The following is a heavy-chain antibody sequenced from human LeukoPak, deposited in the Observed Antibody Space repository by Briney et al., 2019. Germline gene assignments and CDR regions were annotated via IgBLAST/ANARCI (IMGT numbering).Heavy chain of an antibody. CDR2: INHSGST. V-gene: IGHV4-34*01. J-gene: IGHJ4*02. CDR3: ARGRTSLHLGELSSRYFDY. CDR1: GGSFSGYY. Sequence: PSETLSLTCAVYGGSFSGYYWSWIRQPPGKGLEWIGEINHSGSTNYNPSLKSRVTISVDTSKNQFSLKLSSVTAADTAVYYCARGRTSLHLGELSSRYFDYWGQGTLVTVSS. D-gene: IGHD3-16*02.